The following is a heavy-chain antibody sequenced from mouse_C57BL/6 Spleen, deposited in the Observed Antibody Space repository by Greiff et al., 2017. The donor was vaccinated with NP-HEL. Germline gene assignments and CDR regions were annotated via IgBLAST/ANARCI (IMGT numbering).Heavy chain of an antibody. V-gene: IGHV1-80*01. J-gene: IGHJ3*01. CDR3: ARTYGSSYGFAY. Sequence: VKLVESGAELVKPGASVKISCKASGYAFSSYWMNWVKQRPGKGLEWIGQIYPGDGDTNYNGKFKGKATLTADKSSSTAYMQLSSLTSEDSAVDFCARTYGSSYGFAYWGQGTLVTVSA. CDR1: GYAFSSYW. D-gene: IGHD1-1*01. CDR2: IYPGDGDT.